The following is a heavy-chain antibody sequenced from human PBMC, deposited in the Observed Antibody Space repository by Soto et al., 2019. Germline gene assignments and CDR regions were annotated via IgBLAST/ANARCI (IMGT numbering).Heavy chain of an antibody. CDR2: IIPIFGTA. D-gene: IGHD1-26*01. J-gene: IGHJ4*02. CDR3: ARDGGRHSGGIDY. Sequence: QVQLVQSGAEVKKPGSSVKVSCKASGGTFSSYSINWVRQAPGQGLEWMGEIIPIFGTANYAQKFQGRVTMTADESTSTAYMERSSLRSEGAAVYYCARDGGRHSGGIDYWGQGTLVTVSS. V-gene: IGHV1-69*01. CDR1: GGTFSSYS.